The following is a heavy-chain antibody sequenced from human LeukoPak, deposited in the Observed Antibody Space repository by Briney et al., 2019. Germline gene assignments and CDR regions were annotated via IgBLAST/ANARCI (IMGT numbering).Heavy chain of an antibody. Sequence: ASVKVSCKASGFTFTSSAEQWVRQARGQRLEWIGWIVVGSGNTNYAQKFQERVTITRDMSTSTAYMELSSLRSEDTAVYYCAAVPDYGFDWGQGTLVTVSS. CDR1: GFTFTSSA. D-gene: IGHD4-17*01. CDR2: IVVGSGNT. J-gene: IGHJ4*02. V-gene: IGHV1-58*01. CDR3: AAVPDYGFD.